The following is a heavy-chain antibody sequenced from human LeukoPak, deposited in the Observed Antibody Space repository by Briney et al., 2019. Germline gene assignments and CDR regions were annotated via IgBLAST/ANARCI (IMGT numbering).Heavy chain of an antibody. CDR2: INPKSGDT. J-gene: IGHJ6*03. Sequence: ASVKVSCKASGYTFIDYYVHWVRQAPGQGLECMGWINPKSGDTNYAQKFEGRVTMTMDTSISTAYMELSGLRSDDTAVYYCARGPSGYDSVDVWGKGTTVILSS. V-gene: IGHV1-2*02. CDR1: GYTFIDYY. D-gene: IGHD1-26*01. CDR3: ARGPSGYDSVDV.